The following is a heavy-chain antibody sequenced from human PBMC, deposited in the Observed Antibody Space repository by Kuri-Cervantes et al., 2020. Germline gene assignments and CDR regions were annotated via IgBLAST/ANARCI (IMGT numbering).Heavy chain of an antibody. CDR1: GGSFSGYY. Sequence: GSLRLSCAVYGGSFSGYYWSWIRQPPGKGLEWIGEINHSGSTNYNPSLKSRVTISVDTSKNQFSLKLSSVTAADTAVYYCARDRVVVTAIVEYYFDYWGQGTLVTVSS. J-gene: IGHJ4*02. CDR2: INHSGST. CDR3: ARDRVVVTAIVEYYFDY. D-gene: IGHD2-21*02. V-gene: IGHV4-34*01.